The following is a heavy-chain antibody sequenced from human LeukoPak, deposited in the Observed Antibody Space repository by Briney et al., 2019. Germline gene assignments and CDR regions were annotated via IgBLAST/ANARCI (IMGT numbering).Heavy chain of an antibody. CDR3: ARDTAPYYYGSGSPEY. Sequence: GASVKVSCKASGYTFTSYYMHWVRQAPGQGLEWMGIINPSGGSTSYAQKFQGRVTMTRDTSTSTVYMELSSLRSEDSAVYYCARDTAPYYYGSGSPEYWGQGTLVTVSS. J-gene: IGHJ4*02. V-gene: IGHV1-46*01. D-gene: IGHD3-10*01. CDR2: INPSGGST. CDR1: GYTFTSYY.